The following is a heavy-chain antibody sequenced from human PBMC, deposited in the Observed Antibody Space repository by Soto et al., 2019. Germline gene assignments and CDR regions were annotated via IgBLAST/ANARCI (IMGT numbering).Heavy chain of an antibody. CDR2: ISTKDGNT. J-gene: IGHJ4*02. Sequence: ASVKGSCKAAGYSVTTYGITWVRQAPGQGLEWMGWISTKDGNTNYAQRVHGRVTMTTDRSTSTAYMELRSLRSDDTAVYYCARGGGRGSYLYWGQATQVTVSS. D-gene: IGHD1-26*01. V-gene: IGHV1-18*01. CDR3: ARGGGRGSYLY. CDR1: GYSVTTYG.